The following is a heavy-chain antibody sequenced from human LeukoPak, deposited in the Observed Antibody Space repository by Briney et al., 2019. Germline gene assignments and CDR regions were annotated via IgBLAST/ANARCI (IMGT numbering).Heavy chain of an antibody. D-gene: IGHD6-13*01. CDR1: GDGFTRHT. CDR2: IRSTGDYI. Sequence: GGSLTLPCAGSGDGFTRHTMNWVRRAPGKGLEWISYIRSTGDYIYYADSVKGRFTISRDNARTSVYLQMNSLRVEDTAIYYCAREYDSRARFDSWGQGTFVTVSS. J-gene: IGHJ4*02. V-gene: IGHV3-21*05. CDR3: AREYDSRARFDS.